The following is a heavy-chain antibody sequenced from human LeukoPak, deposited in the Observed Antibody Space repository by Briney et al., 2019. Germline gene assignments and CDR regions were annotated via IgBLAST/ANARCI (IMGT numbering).Heavy chain of an antibody. CDR3: ATEPTRTPYYYMDV. D-gene: IGHD1-1*01. CDR1: GYSISSYY. Sequence: PSETLSLTCTVSGYSISSYYWNWIRQPAGKGLEWIGRISSSGSANYNPSLKSRVTLSVDTSRNQLSLILNSVTAADTAVFYCATEPTRTPYYYMDVWGKGTTVTVSS. J-gene: IGHJ6*03. V-gene: IGHV4-4*07. CDR2: ISSSGSA.